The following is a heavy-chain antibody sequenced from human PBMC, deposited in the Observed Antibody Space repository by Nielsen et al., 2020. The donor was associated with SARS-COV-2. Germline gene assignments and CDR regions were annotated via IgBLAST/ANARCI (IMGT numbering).Heavy chain of an antibody. CDR3: ARDYDSSGYYSGWFDP. D-gene: IGHD3-22*01. Sequence: ASVKVSCKASGYTFTVYAMHWVRQAPGQRLEWMGWINAGNGNTKSSQQFQGRVTITRDTSASTAYMELSSLRSEDTAVYYCARDYDSSGYYSGWFDPWGQGTLVTVSS. V-gene: IGHV1-3*01. CDR1: GYTFTVYA. CDR2: INAGNGNT. J-gene: IGHJ5*02.